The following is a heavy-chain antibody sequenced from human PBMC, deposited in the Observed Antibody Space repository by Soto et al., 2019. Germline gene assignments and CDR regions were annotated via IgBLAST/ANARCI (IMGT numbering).Heavy chain of an antibody. J-gene: IGHJ4*02. CDR3: ARAPLVVVATEFDY. D-gene: IGHD5-12*01. CDR2: INASNGNT. V-gene: IGHV1-3*01. CDR1: GYTFTSYA. Sequence: ASVKVSCKASGYTFTSYAMHWVRQAPGQRLEWMGWINASNGNTKYSQKFQGRVTITRDTSASTAYMEPSSLRSEDTAVYCCARAPLVVVATEFDYLGQGTLVTVSS.